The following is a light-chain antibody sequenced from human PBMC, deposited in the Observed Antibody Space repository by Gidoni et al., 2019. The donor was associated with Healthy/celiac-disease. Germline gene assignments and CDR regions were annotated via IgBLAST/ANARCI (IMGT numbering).Light chain of an antibody. Sequence: EIVIMQSPATLSVSPGERATLSCRASQSVSSNLTWYQQKPGQAPRLLIYGASTRATGIPARFSGSGSGTEFTLTISSLQSEDFAVYYCQQYNNGLTFGGGTKVEIK. CDR2: GAS. CDR1: QSVSSN. V-gene: IGKV3-15*01. J-gene: IGKJ4*01. CDR3: QQYNNGLT.